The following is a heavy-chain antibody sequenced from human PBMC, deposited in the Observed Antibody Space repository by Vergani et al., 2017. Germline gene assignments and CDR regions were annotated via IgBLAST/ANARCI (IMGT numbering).Heavy chain of an antibody. CDR2: VYYTGST. J-gene: IGHJ6*02. Sequence: QVQLQESGPGLVKPSETLSLTCTVSGAAIKDFYWSWFRQPPGKGLEWIGYVYYTGSTTYNPSLKSRVTISVDTSNNQFSLRMTSLTAADTAIYYCARDRIRGMDVWGQGTTVTVSS. V-gene: IGHV4-59*01. CDR3: ARDRIRGMDV. D-gene: IGHD2-21*01. CDR1: GAAIKDFY.